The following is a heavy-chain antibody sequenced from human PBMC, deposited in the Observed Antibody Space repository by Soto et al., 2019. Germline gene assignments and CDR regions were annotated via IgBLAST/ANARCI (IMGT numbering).Heavy chain of an antibody. J-gene: IGHJ6*03. D-gene: IGHD3-16*01. CDR3: AREAGEYYYYMDV. Sequence: GGSLRLSCAASGFTFSSYWMSWVRQAPGKGLEWVANIKQDGSEKYYVDSVKGRFTISRDNAKNSLYLQMNSLRAEDTAVYYCAREAGEYYYYMDVWGKGTTVTVSS. V-gene: IGHV3-7*01. CDR2: IKQDGSEK. CDR1: GFTFSSYW.